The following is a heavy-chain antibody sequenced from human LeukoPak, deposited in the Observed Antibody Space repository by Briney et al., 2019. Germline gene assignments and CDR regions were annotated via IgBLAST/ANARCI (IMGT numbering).Heavy chain of an antibody. Sequence: GGSLRLSCAASGFTFSSYWMHWVRQAPGEGLVWVSRINTDGSTTSYADSVEGRFTISRDNAKNTLYLQMNSLRAEDTAVYYCARLVAAAGFDYWGQGTLVTVSS. D-gene: IGHD6-13*01. V-gene: IGHV3-74*01. CDR1: GFTFSSYW. J-gene: IGHJ4*02. CDR3: ARLVAAAGFDY. CDR2: INTDGSTT.